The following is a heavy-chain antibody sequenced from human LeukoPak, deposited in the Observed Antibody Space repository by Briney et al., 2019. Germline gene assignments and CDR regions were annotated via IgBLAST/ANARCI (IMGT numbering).Heavy chain of an antibody. CDR1: LGSISSSIYY. D-gene: IGHD3-22*01. CDR3: ARLYYDSSGYYQICYFDY. Sequence: SETLSLTRTVSLGSISSSIYYWGWTRHPPGKGLEWIGNIYYSGSTYYNPPLKSRVPISVDTYKIQLSLNLSSVTAADTAVYYCARLYYDSSGYYQICYFDYWGQGTLVTVFS. J-gene: IGHJ4*02. CDR2: IYYSGST. V-gene: IGHV4-39*01.